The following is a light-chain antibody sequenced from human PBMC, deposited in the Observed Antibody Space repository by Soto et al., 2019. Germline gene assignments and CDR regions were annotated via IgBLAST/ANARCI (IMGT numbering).Light chain of an antibody. CDR3: QQYNGH. V-gene: IGKV1-5*01. CDR2: DAS. J-gene: IGKJ2*01. CDR1: QSISTW. Sequence: DTQVTQSPSTLAASVGDRVTITCRASQSISTWLAWYQQKSGKAPKLLIYDASSLESGVPSRFSGSGSGTEFTLTLSSLQPDDSATYYCQQYNGHFGQGTKLEI.